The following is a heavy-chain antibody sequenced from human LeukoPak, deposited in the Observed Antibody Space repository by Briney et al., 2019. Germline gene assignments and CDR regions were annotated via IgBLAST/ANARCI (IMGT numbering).Heavy chain of an antibody. CDR1: GFTFSTYA. CDR3: ARTSLHYFGSRSSSLDVFDI. J-gene: IGHJ3*02. CDR2: ITSDGSKK. V-gene: IGHV3-30-3*01. Sequence: GGSLRLSCAASGFTFSTYALHWIRQAPGKGLEWVAAITSDGSKKYNADSVKGRFTISRDNSKNPLYLQMHSLRADDTAVYFCARTSLHYFGSRSSSLDVFDIWGQGTMVSVSS. D-gene: IGHD3-10*01.